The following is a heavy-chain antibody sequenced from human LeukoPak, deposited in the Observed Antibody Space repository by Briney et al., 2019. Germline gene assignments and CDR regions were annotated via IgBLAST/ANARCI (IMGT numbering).Heavy chain of an antibody. Sequence: GASGRVSCKTSGYTVSNFGLSWLRQAPGQGLEWMGWVSTRTVDAIYAQHLQGRVTVTTDTPTTTAYMDLRSRTLDETAIYYCARDLKTFPALSGDSFDYWGQGSLVTVSS. CDR3: ARDLKTFPALSGDSFDY. V-gene: IGHV1-18*01. CDR2: VSTRTVDA. D-gene: IGHD2-15*01. CDR1: GYTVSNFG. J-gene: IGHJ4*02.